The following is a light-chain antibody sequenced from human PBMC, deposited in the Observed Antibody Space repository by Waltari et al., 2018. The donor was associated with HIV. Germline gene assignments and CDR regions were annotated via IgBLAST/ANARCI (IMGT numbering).Light chain of an antibody. V-gene: IGLV6-57*01. J-gene: IGLJ2*01. CDR3: QSYDSRNHVV. Sequence: NFMLTQPHSVSESPGKTVTISCTRSSGSVASNSVQWYQQRPGSSPPTVIYEDSQRPSGVPDRFSGSIDSSSNSASLTISGLKTEDEADYYCQSYDSRNHVVFGGGTKLTVL. CDR1: SGSVASNS. CDR2: EDS.